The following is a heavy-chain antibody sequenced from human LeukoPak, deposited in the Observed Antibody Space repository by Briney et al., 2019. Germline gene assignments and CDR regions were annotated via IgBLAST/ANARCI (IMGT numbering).Heavy chain of an antibody. D-gene: IGHD3-10*01. V-gene: IGHV4-38-2*02. CDR1: GYSISSGYY. J-gene: IGHJ4*02. CDR3: ASGPGFGEKY. Sequence: SETLSLTCTVSGYSISSGYYWGWIRQPPGKGLEWIGSIYHSGSTYYNPSLKSRVTISVDTSKNQFSLKLSSVTAADTAVYYCASGPGFGEKYWGQGTLVTVSS. CDR2: IYHSGST.